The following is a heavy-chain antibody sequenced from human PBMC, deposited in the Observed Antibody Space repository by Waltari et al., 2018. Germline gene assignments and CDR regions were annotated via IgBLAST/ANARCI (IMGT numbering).Heavy chain of an antibody. CDR3: AHRALQGVQGWGLDAFDI. Sequence: QITLKESGPTLVKPTQTLTLTCTFSGFSLSTSGVGVGWIRQPPGKALEWLALIYWNDDKRYSPSLKSRLTITKDTSKNQVVLTMTNMDPVDTATYYCAHRALQGVQGWGLDAFDIWGQGTMVTVSS. CDR1: GFSLSTSGVG. CDR2: IYWNDDK. D-gene: IGHD3-16*01. J-gene: IGHJ3*02. V-gene: IGHV2-5*01.